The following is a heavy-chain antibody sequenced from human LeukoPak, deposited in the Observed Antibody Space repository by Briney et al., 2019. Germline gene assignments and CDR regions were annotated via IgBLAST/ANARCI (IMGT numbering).Heavy chain of an antibody. CDR1: GFTFDDYG. J-gene: IGHJ6*03. V-gene: IGHV3-20*04. CDR3: ARDPYSGNYGNYYYYYMDV. CDR2: INWHGGST. Sequence: GGSLRLSCAASGFTFDDYGMSWVRQAPGKGLEWVSGINWHGGSTGYADSVKGRFTISRDNAKNSLYLQMNSLGPEDTAVYYCARDPYSGNYGNYYYYYMDVWGKGTTVTISS. D-gene: IGHD1-26*01.